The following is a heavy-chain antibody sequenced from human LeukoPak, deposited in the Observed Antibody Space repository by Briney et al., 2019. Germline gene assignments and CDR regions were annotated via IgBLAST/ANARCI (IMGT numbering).Heavy chain of an antibody. V-gene: IGHV3-21*01. D-gene: IGHD3-16*01. CDR3: ATVRGGNTRDFDY. CDR1: GFTFSTYA. CDR2: ISSSSNYT. J-gene: IGHJ4*02. Sequence: GGSLRLSCAASGFTFSTYAMNWLRQAPGRGLEWVSSISSSSNYTYNADSVNGRFTIYSDNGKNTLFLNMNSLRAEDTALYYCATVRGGNTRDFDYWGQGTLVTVSS.